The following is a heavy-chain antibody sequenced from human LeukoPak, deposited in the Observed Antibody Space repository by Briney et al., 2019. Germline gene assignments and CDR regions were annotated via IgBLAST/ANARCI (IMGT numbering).Heavy chain of an antibody. CDR2: IYASGST. Sequence: SETLSLTCTVSGGSINSGSYYWSWMRQPAGKGLEWIGRIYASGSTDYNPSLKSRVTISLDTSKNQFSLKLNSVTAADTAVYYCARKGDVWGKGTTVTLSS. V-gene: IGHV4-61*02. J-gene: IGHJ6*04. CDR3: ARKGDV. CDR1: GGSINSGSYY.